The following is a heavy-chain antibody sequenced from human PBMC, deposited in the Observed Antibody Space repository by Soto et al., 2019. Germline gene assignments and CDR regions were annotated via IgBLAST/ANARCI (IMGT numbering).Heavy chain of an antibody. CDR1: GFTFSRYA. CDR3: AKEAGILGATFLGYYYYGMDV. CDR2: VSGSGGST. D-gene: IGHD1-26*01. V-gene: IGHV3-23*01. Sequence: GGSLRLSCAASGFTFSRYAMSWVRQAPGKGLEWVSAVSGSGGSTYYADSVKGRFTISRDNSKNTLYLQMNSLRAEDTAVYYCAKEAGILGATFLGYYYYGMDVWGQGTTVTVSS. J-gene: IGHJ6*02.